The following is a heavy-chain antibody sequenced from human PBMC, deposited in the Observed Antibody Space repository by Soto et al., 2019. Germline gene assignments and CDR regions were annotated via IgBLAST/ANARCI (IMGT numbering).Heavy chain of an antibody. CDR3: AKDLGHGGRGAFDI. Sequence: QVPLVESGGGVVQPGRSLRLSCAASGFTFSSYGMHWVRQAPGKGLEGVAVISYDGSNKNYAEAVTGRFTISRDNSKNTLYLQMNSLRAEDTAVYYCAKDLGHGGRGAFDIWGQGTMVTVSS. V-gene: IGHV3-30*18. CDR1: GFTFSSYG. CDR2: ISYDGSNK. D-gene: IGHD7-27*01. J-gene: IGHJ3*02.